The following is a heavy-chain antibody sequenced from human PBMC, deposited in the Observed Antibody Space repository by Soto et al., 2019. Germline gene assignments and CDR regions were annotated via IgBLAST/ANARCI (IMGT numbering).Heavy chain of an antibody. CDR3: AREKSSSNYYYYHGMDV. Sequence: VKVSCKASGDTFSKYSIPLVRQAPGQGLEWIGWNSAYNGNLNYVQKFQGRVTMTMDTSTSTVYMELSSLRSEDTAVYYCAREKSSSNYYYYHGMDVWARGTTLTTSS. D-gene: IGHD6-13*01. V-gene: IGHV1-18*01. CDR1: GDTFSKYS. CDR2: NSAYNGNL. J-gene: IGHJ6*04.